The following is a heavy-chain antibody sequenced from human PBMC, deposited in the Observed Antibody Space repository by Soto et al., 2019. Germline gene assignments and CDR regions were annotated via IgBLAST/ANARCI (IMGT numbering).Heavy chain of an antibody. CDR3: ARDPGGYDFWSGSKNNWFDP. Sequence: QVQLVQSGAEVKKPGASVKVSCKASGYTFTSYAMHWVRQAPGQRLEWMGWINAGNGNTKYSQKFQGRVTITRDTCASTAYMELSSLRSEDTAVYYCARDPGGYDFWSGSKNNWFDPWGQGTLVTVSS. CDR1: GYTFTSYA. D-gene: IGHD3-3*01. CDR2: INAGNGNT. V-gene: IGHV1-3*01. J-gene: IGHJ5*02.